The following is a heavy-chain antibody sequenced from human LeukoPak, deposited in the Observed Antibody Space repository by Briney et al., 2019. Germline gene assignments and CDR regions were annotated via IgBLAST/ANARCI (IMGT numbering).Heavy chain of an antibody. CDR2: ISGSGGST. V-gene: IGHV3-23*01. CDR3: AKDLGYSYGHEGFDY. D-gene: IGHD5-18*01. Sequence: GGSLRLSCAASGFTFSSYAMSWVRQAPGKGLEWVSAISGSGGSTYYADSVKGRFTISRDNSKNTLYLQMNSLRAEDTAVYYCAKDLGYSYGHEGFDYWGQGTLVTVSS. CDR1: GFTFSSYA. J-gene: IGHJ4*02.